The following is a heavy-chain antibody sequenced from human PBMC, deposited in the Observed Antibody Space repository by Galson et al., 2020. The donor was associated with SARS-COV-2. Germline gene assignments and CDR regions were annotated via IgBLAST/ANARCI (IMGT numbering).Heavy chain of an antibody. CDR3: ARGPKYCSSWYGWDRGMDV. J-gene: IGHJ6*02. V-gene: IGHV4-34*01. CDR2: INHSGST. D-gene: IGHD6-13*01. CDR1: GGSFSGYY. Sequence: SETLSLTCAVYGGSFSGYYWSWIRQPPGKGLEWIGEINHSGSTNYNPSLKSRVTISVDTYKNQFSLQLSSVTAADTAVYYCARGPKYCSSWYGWDRGMDVWGQGATVTVSS.